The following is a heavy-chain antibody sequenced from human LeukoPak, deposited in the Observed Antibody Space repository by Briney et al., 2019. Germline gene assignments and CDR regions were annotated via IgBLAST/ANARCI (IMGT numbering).Heavy chain of an antibody. CDR3: ARFAASPKYAFDI. CDR1: GGSTSSYY. Sequence: LETLSLTCTVSGGSTSSYYSSWIRQPPGEGLGRIGHIYYSGSTNYTPSLKSRVTISVDTSKNQCSLKLSSVTAADTAVYYCARFAASPKYAFDIWGQGTMVTVSS. V-gene: IGHV4-59*12. J-gene: IGHJ3*02. CDR2: IYYSGST.